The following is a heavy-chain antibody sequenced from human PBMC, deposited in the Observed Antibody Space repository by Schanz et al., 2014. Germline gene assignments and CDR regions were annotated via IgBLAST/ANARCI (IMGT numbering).Heavy chain of an antibody. CDR3: ARDHTTESYYSAGPPIDY. D-gene: IGHD1-26*01. CDR1: GFVFGDYY. CDR2: ISDSGTYT. J-gene: IGHJ4*02. Sequence: QVQVVQSGGGLVKPGGSLRLSCAASGFVFGDYYMTWIRQAPGKGLEWLSYISDSGTYTNYADSVKGRFTISRDNAKNSLYLLMNSLRAEDTAVYYCARDHTTESYYSAGPPIDYWGQGTLXTVSS. V-gene: IGHV3-11*06.